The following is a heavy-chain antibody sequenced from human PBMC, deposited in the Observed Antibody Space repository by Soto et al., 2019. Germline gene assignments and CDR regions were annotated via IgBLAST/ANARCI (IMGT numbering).Heavy chain of an antibody. D-gene: IGHD3-22*01. CDR2: IKQDGSEK. V-gene: IGHV3-7*01. CDR1: GFTFSSYW. Sequence: GGSLRLSCAASGFTFSSYWMSWVRQAPGKGLEWVANIKQDGSEKYYVDSVKGRFTISRDNAKNSLYLQMNSLRAEDTAVYYCARSGYSVSLDLNWFDPWGQGTLVTVSS. CDR3: ARSGYSVSLDLNWFDP. J-gene: IGHJ5*02.